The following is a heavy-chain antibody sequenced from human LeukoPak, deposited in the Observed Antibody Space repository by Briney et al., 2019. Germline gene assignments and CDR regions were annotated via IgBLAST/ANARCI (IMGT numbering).Heavy chain of an antibody. D-gene: IGHD3-22*01. J-gene: IGHJ4*02. V-gene: IGHV3-30*18. CDR2: ISYDGSNK. CDR1: GFTFSSYG. CDR3: AKTITMIVVASPFDY. Sequence: GGSLRLSCAASGFTFSSYGMHWVRQAPGKGLEWVAVISYDGSNKYYADSVKGRFTISRDNSKNTLYLQMNSLRAEDTAVYYCAKTITMIVVASPFDYWGQGTLVTVSS.